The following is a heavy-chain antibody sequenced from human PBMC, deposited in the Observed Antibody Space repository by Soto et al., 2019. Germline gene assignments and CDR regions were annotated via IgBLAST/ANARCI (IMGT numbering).Heavy chain of an antibody. Sequence: PGGSLRLSCAASGFTFDDYAIHWVRHAPGQGLEWVSGISWNSGSIGYADSVKGRFTISRDNAKNSLYLQMNSLRAEDTALYYCAKSPGPLLAMAWYFDLWGRGTLVTVSS. J-gene: IGHJ2*01. D-gene: IGHD2-15*01. CDR1: GFTFDDYA. V-gene: IGHV3-9*01. CDR2: ISWNSGSI. CDR3: AKSPGPLLAMAWYFDL.